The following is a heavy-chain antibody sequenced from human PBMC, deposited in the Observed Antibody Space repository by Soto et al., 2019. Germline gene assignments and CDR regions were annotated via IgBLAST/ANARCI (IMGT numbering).Heavy chain of an antibody. J-gene: IGHJ6*02. D-gene: IGHD3-22*01. CDR2: IKSKTDGGTT. CDR1: GFTFSNAW. Sequence: GGSLRLSCAASGFTFSNAWMSWVRQAPGKGLEWVGRIKSKTDGGTTDYAAPVKGRFTISRDDSKNTLYLQMNSLKTEDTAVYYCTTDYYDSSGYYYYYYGMDVWAQGTTVPVSS. V-gene: IGHV3-15*01. CDR3: TTDYYDSSGYYYYYYGMDV.